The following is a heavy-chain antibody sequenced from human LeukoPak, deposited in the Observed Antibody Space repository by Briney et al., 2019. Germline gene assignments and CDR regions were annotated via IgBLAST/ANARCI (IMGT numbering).Heavy chain of an antibody. Sequence: PSETLSLTCAVYGGSFSGYYWSWIRQPPGKGLEWIGEINHSGSTNYNPSLKRRVTISVDTSQNQFSVRLSSVTAADTAVYYCARGRYLTTGGGAAAGFLDYWGQGTLVTVSS. J-gene: IGHJ4*02. CDR1: GGSFSGYY. CDR2: INHSGST. V-gene: IGHV4-34*01. D-gene: IGHD6-13*01. CDR3: ARGRYLTTGGGAAAGFLDY.